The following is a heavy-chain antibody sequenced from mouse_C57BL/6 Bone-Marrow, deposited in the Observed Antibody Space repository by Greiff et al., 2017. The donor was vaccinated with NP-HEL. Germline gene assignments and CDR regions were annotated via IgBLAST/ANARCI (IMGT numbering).Heavy chain of an antibody. Sequence: QVTLKECGPGILQPSQTLSLTCSFSGFSLSTFGMGVGWIRQPSGKGLEWLAHIWWDDDKYYNPALKSRLTISKDTSKNQVFLKIANVDTADTATYYCARIYYYGSSYPYYFDYWGQGTTLTVSS. CDR1: GFSLSTFGMG. CDR3: ARIYYYGSSYPYYFDY. CDR2: IWWDDDK. D-gene: IGHD1-1*01. J-gene: IGHJ2*01. V-gene: IGHV8-8*01.